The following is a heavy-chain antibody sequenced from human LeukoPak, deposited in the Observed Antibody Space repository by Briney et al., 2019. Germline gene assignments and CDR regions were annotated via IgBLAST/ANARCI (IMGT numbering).Heavy chain of an antibody. CDR3: ATSSPRNYFDH. Sequence: QAGGSLRLSCVASGFIFSTYGLHWVRQCPGRGLEWVAVIWYDGSQRYYADSVKGRFTISRDDSQNTIYLQMDSLRAEDTAVYYCATSSPRNYFDHWGQGTLVTVSS. D-gene: IGHD1-14*01. V-gene: IGHV3-33*04. CDR1: GFIFSTYG. J-gene: IGHJ4*02. CDR2: IWYDGSQR.